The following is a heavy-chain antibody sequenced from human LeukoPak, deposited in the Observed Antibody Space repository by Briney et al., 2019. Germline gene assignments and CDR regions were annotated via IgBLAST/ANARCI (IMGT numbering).Heavy chain of an antibody. V-gene: IGHV4-38-2*01. CDR2: IYNSAST. CDR1: GYSITNGDY. Sequence: PSETLSHTCVVSGYSITNGDYWGWIRQSPGKGLEWIASIYNSASTHYNPSLKSRVTILVDTSKNEFSLKMRSVTAADTAVYYCAKNSTSGFFDYWGQGTLATVSS. J-gene: IGHJ4*02. CDR3: AKNSTSGFFDY. D-gene: IGHD3-10*01.